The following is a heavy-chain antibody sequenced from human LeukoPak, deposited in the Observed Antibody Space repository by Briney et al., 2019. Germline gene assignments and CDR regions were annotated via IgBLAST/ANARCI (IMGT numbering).Heavy chain of an antibody. V-gene: IGHV4-30-4*08. D-gene: IGHD4-23*01. Sequence: SETLSLTCTVSGDSVSSDDCYWTWIRQPPGKGLELIGYIYYSRSTFYNPSLKSRLTISVDTSKNQFSLNLSSVTAADTAVYFCATRRYGGKREVFFDYWGQGTLVTVSS. J-gene: IGHJ4*02. CDR2: IYYSRST. CDR1: GDSVSSDDCY. CDR3: ATRRYGGKREVFFDY.